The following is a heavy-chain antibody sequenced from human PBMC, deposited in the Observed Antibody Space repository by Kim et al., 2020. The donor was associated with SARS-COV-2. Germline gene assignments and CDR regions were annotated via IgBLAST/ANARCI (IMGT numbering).Heavy chain of an antibody. Sequence: GGSLRLSCAVSGFTFSTYGMTWVRQAPGKGLEWVSSISGSGAETSYGDSVKGRFTISRDNSRNTVYLHMNSLRAEDTAVYYCAKGGVRGVIIADLNYWGQGTLVTVS. J-gene: IGHJ4*02. CDR1: GFTFSTYG. CDR2: ISGSGAET. V-gene: IGHV3-23*01. D-gene: IGHD3-10*01. CDR3: AKGGVRGVIIADLNY.